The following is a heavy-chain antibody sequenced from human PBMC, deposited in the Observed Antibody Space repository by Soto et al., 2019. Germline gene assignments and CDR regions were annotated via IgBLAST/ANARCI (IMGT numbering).Heavy chain of an antibody. Sequence: ASVKVSSKASGYTFTGYYMHWLRQAPGQGLEWMGWINPNTGDTNYAQKFQGRVTMTRDTSISTAYMELSRLTSDDTAVYYCASGFTFDYWGRGTLVTVSS. J-gene: IGHJ4*02. V-gene: IGHV1-2*02. CDR2: INPNTGDT. CDR1: GYTFTGYY. CDR3: ASGFTFDY. D-gene: IGHD3-16*01.